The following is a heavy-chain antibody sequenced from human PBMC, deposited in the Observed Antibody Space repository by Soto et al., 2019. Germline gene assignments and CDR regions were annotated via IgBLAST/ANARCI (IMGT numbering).Heavy chain of an antibody. CDR1: GFTFDAYP. Sequence: EVQLVESGGGLVQPGRSLRLSCAASGFTFDAYPMHWVRQAPGKGLEWVGGLAWDGGSIEYVDSVEGRFTISRDNAKNSLYLQMSSLRDEDTALYYCVRDDAFDLWGQGTQVTVSS. J-gene: IGHJ3*01. CDR3: VRDDAFDL. V-gene: IGHV3-9*01. CDR2: LAWDGGSI.